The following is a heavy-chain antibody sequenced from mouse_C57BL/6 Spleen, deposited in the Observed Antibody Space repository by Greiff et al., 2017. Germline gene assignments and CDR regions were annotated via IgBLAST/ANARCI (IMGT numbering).Heavy chain of an antibody. CDR1: GYTFTDYN. CDR3: ARSYYGNYDYFDY. V-gene: IGHV1-18*01. J-gene: IGHJ2*01. CDR2: INPNNGGT. D-gene: IGHD2-10*01. Sequence: VQLQQSGPELVKPGASVKIPCKASGYTFTDYNMAWVKQSHGKSLEWIGVINPNNGGTIYNQKFKGKATFTVDKSSSTAYMELRSLTSEDTQVYYCARSYYGNYDYFDYWGHGATRTVAS.